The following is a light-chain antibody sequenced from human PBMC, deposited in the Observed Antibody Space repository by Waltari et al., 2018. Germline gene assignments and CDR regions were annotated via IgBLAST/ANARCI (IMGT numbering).Light chain of an antibody. CDR1: SSDVGGYNY. J-gene: IGLJ3*02. V-gene: IGLV2-8*01. CDR3: SSYAGSNNWV. Sequence: QSALTQPPSASGSPGQSVTISCTGTSSDVGGYNYVSWYQQHPAKAPKLMIYEVSKRPAGVPLRFSGSKSGTTSSLTVSGLQAEDEADYYCSSYAGSNNWVFGGGTKLTVL. CDR2: EVS.